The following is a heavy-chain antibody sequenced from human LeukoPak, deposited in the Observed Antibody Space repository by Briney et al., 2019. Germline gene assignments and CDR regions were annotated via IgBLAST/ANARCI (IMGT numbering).Heavy chain of an antibody. CDR2: IYPGDSDT. Sequence: GESLKISCKGSGYSFTSYWIGWVRQMPGKGLECMGIIYPGDSDTRYSPSFQGQVTISADKSISTAYLQWSSLKASDTAMYYCARDDRGYSYGSDAFDIWGQGTMVTVSS. V-gene: IGHV5-51*01. CDR3: ARDDRGYSYGSDAFDI. J-gene: IGHJ3*02. CDR1: GYSFTSYW. D-gene: IGHD5-18*01.